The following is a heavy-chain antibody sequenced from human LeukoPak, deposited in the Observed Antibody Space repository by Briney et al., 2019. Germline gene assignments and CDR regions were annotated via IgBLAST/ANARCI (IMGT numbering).Heavy chain of an antibody. CDR2: SGSGGDT. CDR1: GFTFSNYA. CDR3: AKTRGGTYRTYYFDY. D-gene: IGHD1-26*01. J-gene: IGHJ4*02. Sequence: GGSLRLSCVASGFTFSNYAMNWVRQAPGKGLEWVSVSGSGGDTYYVDSVKGRFTISRDSSKNTLYLQMNSLKAEDTAVCYCAKTRGGTYRTYYFDYWGQGTLVTVSS. V-gene: IGHV3-23*01.